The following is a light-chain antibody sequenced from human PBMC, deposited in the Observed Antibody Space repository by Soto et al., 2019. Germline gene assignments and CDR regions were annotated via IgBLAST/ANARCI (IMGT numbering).Light chain of an antibody. V-gene: IGKV1-5*03. CDR3: QQYDNYPWT. J-gene: IGKJ1*01. Sequence: DIQMTQSPSSLSASVGDRFTITCRASQSISSWLAWFQQKPGKAPKLLIYRASSLAGGAPSRFSGSGSGTEFTLTIISLQPDDFATYNCQQYDNYPWTFGQGTKVEIK. CDR1: QSISSW. CDR2: RAS.